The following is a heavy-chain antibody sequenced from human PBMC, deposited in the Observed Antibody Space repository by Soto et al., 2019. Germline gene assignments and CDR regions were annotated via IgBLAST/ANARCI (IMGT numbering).Heavy chain of an antibody. Sequence: GASVKVPCKASGDTFRNSAISWVRQAPGQGLEWMGGIIPIFGTAKYAQKFQGRVTITADTSANTVYLELSSLRSEDTAVYYCASTKYDRSFYYYCYLGLWGRGTRVTVSP. CDR2: IIPIFGTA. CDR3: ASTKYDRSFYYYCYLGL. CDR1: GDTFRNSA. D-gene: IGHD3-22*01. J-gene: IGHJ2*01. V-gene: IGHV1-69*06.